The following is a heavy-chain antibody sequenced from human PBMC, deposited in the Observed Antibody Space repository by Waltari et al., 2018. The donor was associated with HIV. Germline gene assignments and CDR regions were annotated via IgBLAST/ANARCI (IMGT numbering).Heavy chain of an antibody. CDR1: GGSFSGYY. V-gene: IGHV4-34*01. Sequence: QVQLQQWGAGLLTPSETLSLTCAVYGGSFSGYYWRWIRQPPGKGREWIGEINHSGSTNYNPSLKSRVTISVDTSKNQFSLKLSSVTAADTAVYYCARGGRGYYYDSSGGGYYGMDVWGQGTTVTVSS. D-gene: IGHD3-22*01. CDR3: ARGGRGYYYDSSGGGYYGMDV. CDR2: INHSGST. J-gene: IGHJ6*02.